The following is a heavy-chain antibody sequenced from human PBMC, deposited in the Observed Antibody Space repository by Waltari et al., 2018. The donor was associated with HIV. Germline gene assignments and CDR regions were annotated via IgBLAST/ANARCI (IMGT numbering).Heavy chain of an antibody. J-gene: IGHJ5*02. CDR1: GLPSSGYS. D-gene: IGHD6-13*01. V-gene: IGHV3-21*02. CDR3: ARDSRGTSWSLNWFDP. Sequence: EVQLLDSGGRLVKPGGSMRLSCAAPGLPSSGYSMNWVCQSPAKGLEWVSSISSSGSFIYYADSVKGRFTISRDNAQNSMYLQMNNLRADDSAMYYCARDSRGTSWSLNWFDPWGQGTLVTVSS. CDR2: ISSSGSFI.